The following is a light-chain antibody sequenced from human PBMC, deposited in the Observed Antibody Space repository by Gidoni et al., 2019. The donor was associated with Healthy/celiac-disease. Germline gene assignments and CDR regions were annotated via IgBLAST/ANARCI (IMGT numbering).Light chain of an antibody. CDR1: QSISSY. J-gene: IGKJ4*01. V-gene: IGKV1-39*01. CDR2: AAS. Sequence: DIQMTQSPSSLSASVGDRVTITCRASQSISSYLNWYQQKPGKAPKLLIYAASSLQSGVPSRFSGSGSGTDFTLTISSLQPADFSTYYCQPSYSTSLPFGGGTKVEIK. CDR3: QPSYSTSLP.